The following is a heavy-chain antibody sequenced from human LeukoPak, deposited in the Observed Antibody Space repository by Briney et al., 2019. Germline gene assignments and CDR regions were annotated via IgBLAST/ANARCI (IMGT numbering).Heavy chain of an antibody. D-gene: IGHD3-16*02. Sequence: PSETLSLTCTVSGGSIGTYYWSWIRQSPGRGLEWIGYIYVTGTRYNPYLQSRVTISVDRSRNQCFLKMSSVTAADTVVYYCARHIGGGIEDMDVWGKGTKVIVSS. CDR2: IYVTGT. CDR1: GGSIGTYY. V-gene: IGHV4-59*08. CDR3: ARHIGGGIEDMDV. J-gene: IGHJ6*03.